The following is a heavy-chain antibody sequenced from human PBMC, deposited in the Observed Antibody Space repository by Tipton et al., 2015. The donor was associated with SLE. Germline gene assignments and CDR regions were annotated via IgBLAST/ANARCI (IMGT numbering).Heavy chain of an antibody. CDR1: GGFHNHYF. D-gene: IGHD3/OR15-3a*01. J-gene: IGHJ4*02. CDR3: ARSGMFGHLNYFDN. CDR2: FYYTGTI. Sequence: TLSLTCTVSGGFHNHYFWDWIRQSPGKGLEWIGYFYYTGTIAYNPSLKSRVTISADTSKSQFSLSLRSATAADTAVYYCARSGMFGHLNYFDNWGQGTLATVSS. V-gene: IGHV4-59*01.